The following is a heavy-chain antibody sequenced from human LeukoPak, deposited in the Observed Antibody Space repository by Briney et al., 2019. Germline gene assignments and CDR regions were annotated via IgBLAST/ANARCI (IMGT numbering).Heavy chain of an antibody. CDR2: IYSGGST. J-gene: IGHJ4*02. CDR1: GFTVSSNY. V-gene: IGHV3-53*01. Sequence: QAGGSLRPSCAASGFTVSSNYMNWVRHAPGKGLDWVSVIYSGGSTNYADSVKGRFTISRDNSKNTLYLQMNSLRAEDTAVYYCLYGYTLDYWGQGTMVTVSS. CDR3: LYGYTLDY. D-gene: IGHD5-18*01.